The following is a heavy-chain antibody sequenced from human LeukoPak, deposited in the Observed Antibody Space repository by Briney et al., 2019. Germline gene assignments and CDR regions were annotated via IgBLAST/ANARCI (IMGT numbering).Heavy chain of an antibody. Sequence: PSETLSLTCTVSGGSISSYYWSWIRQPPGKGLEWIGYIYYSGSNNYNPFLKRRITISVDTSKNQFSLKLSSVTAADTAVYYCARGRGWVVRGVIITGFDYWGQGTLVTVSS. CDR2: IYYSGSN. J-gene: IGHJ4*02. D-gene: IGHD3-10*01. CDR1: GGSISSYY. V-gene: IGHV4-59*08. CDR3: ARGRGWVVRGVIITGFDY.